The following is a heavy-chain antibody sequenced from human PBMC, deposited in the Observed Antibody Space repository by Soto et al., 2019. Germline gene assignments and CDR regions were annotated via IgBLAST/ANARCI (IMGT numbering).Heavy chain of an antibody. CDR1: GYTFTSYW. J-gene: IGHJ5*02. Sequence: EVHLVQSGAEVKKPGESLRISCKGSGYTFTSYWINWVRQMPGKGLEWMGRIDPSDSYTNYNPSFQGHVTISADKSLSTAYLQWSSLKASDTAIYYCARGGQQVVHNRVDPWGQGTLVTVSS. CDR2: IDPSDSYT. D-gene: IGHD6-13*01. V-gene: IGHV5-10-1*01. CDR3: ARGGQQVVHNRVDP.